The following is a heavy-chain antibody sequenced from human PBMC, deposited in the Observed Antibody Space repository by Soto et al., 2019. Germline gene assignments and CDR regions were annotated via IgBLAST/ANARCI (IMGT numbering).Heavy chain of an antibody. Sequence: GGSLRLSCAASGFTFSSYGMHWVRQAPGKGLEWVAVISYDGSNKYYADSVKGRFTISRDNSKNTLYLQMNSLRAEDTAVYYCAKTAYYDILTSAFDIWGQGTMVTVSS. CDR3: AKTAYYDILTSAFDI. V-gene: IGHV3-30*18. CDR2: ISYDGSNK. J-gene: IGHJ3*02. CDR1: GFTFSSYG. D-gene: IGHD3-9*01.